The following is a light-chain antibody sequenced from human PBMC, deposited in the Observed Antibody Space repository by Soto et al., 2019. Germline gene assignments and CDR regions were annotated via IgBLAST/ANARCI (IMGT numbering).Light chain of an antibody. CDR3: QQRTNWPLT. CDR1: QSVSSY. CDR2: DAS. J-gene: IGKJ4*01. Sequence: EIVLTQSPATLSLSPGERATLSSRASQSVSSYLAWYQQKPGQAPRLLIYDASNMATGIPARFSGSGSGTDFTLTISSLEPEDFEVYYCQQRTNWPLTFGGGTTVEIK. V-gene: IGKV3-11*01.